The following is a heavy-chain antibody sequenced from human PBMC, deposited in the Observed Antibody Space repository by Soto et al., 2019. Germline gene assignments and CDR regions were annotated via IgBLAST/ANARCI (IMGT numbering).Heavy chain of an antibody. CDR2: ISNDGYHE. CDR3: AKTITTFGGSSTGRGALLDY. J-gene: IGHJ4*02. V-gene: IGHV3-30*18. CDR1: GYTFSAFG. Sequence: QVQLVESGGGVVQPGRSLRLSCAASGYTFSAFGMHWVRQAPGKGLEWVAVISNDGYHEHYADSVQGRFSISRDNSKNTFYLQMNSLSSEDTAVYFCAKTITTFGGSSTGRGALLDYWGQGILVTVSS. D-gene: IGHD3-3*01.